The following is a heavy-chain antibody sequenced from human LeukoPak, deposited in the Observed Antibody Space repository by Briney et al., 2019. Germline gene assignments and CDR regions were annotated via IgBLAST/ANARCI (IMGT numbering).Heavy chain of an antibody. Sequence: ASVKVSCKASGYTFTGYYMHWVRQAPGQGLEWMGWINPNSGGTNYAQKFQGRVTMTRDTSISTAYMELSRLRSDDTAVYYCARGGSLWFGELLGDYWGQGTLVTVSS. J-gene: IGHJ4*02. CDR1: GYTFTGYY. CDR2: INPNSGGT. D-gene: IGHD3-10*01. CDR3: ARGGSLWFGELLGDY. V-gene: IGHV1-2*02.